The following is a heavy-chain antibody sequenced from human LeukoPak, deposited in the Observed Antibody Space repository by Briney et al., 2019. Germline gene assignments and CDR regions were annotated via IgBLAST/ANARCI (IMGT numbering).Heavy chain of an antibody. CDR1: GFTFSTYA. Sequence: GGSLRLSCAASGFTFSTYAMTWVRQAPGKGLEWVSTISGSGTSAEYADYVKGRFSVSRDNSKNTLYLQMNSLRAEDTAVYYCAKGVTIAAAGRAGYFDYWGQGTLVTVSS. CDR2: ISGSGTSA. V-gene: IGHV3-23*01. D-gene: IGHD6-13*01. J-gene: IGHJ4*02. CDR3: AKGVTIAAAGRAGYFDY.